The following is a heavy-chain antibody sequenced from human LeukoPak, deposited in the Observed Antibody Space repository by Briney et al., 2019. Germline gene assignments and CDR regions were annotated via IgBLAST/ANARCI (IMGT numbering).Heavy chain of an antibody. D-gene: IGHD6-19*01. CDR3: ARDPVAVAGQFDY. Sequence: ASVKVSCKASGGTFSSYAISWVRQAPGQGLEWVGWISAFNGNTNYAQKLQGRVTMTTDTSTSTAYMELRSLRSDDTAVYYCARDPVAVAGQFDYWGQGTLVTVSS. V-gene: IGHV1-18*01. J-gene: IGHJ4*02. CDR1: GGTFSSYA. CDR2: ISAFNGNT.